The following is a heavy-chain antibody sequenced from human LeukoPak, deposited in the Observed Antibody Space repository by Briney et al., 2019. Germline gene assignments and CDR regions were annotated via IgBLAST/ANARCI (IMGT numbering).Heavy chain of an antibody. V-gene: IGHV1-18*01. CDR1: GYTFTSYG. Sequence: GASVKVSCKASGYTFTSYGISWVRQAPGQGLEWMGWISAYNGSTNYAQKLQGRVTMTTDTSTSTAYMELRSLRSDDTAVYYCARGGEYYDILTGYYNVPNWFDPWGQGTLVTVSS. J-gene: IGHJ5*02. CDR2: ISAYNGST. CDR3: ARGGEYYDILTGYYNVPNWFDP. D-gene: IGHD3-9*01.